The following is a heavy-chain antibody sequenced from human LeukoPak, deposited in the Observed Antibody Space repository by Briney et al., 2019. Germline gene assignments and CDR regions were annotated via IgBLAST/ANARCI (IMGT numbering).Heavy chain of an antibody. Sequence: GESLKISCKGSGYSFTSYWIGWVRQMPGKGLEWMGIIYPGDSDTRYSPSFQGQVTISADKSISTAYLQWSSLKASDTAMYYCARRMVVTARTYSDAFDIWGQGTMVTVSS. CDR1: GYSFTSYW. V-gene: IGHV5-51*01. D-gene: IGHD2-21*02. CDR2: IYPGDSDT. CDR3: ARRMVVTARTYSDAFDI. J-gene: IGHJ3*02.